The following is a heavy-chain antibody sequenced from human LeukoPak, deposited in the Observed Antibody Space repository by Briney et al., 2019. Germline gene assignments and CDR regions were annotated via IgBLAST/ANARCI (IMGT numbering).Heavy chain of an antibody. D-gene: IGHD7-27*01. CDR3: ARGWGYFDY. Sequence: SETLSLTCTVSGGSISSYYWSWIRQPPGKGLEWIGYIYYSGSTNYNPSLKSRVTISVDTSKNQFSLKLSPVTAADTAVYYCARGWGYFDYWGQGTLVTVSS. J-gene: IGHJ4*02. CDR1: GGSISSYY. CDR2: IYYSGST. V-gene: IGHV4-59*01.